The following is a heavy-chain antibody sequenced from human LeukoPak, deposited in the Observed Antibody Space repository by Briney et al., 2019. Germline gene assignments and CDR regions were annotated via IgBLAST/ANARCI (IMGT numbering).Heavy chain of an antibody. D-gene: IGHD6-19*01. CDR1: GFTFSSYW. V-gene: IGHV3-7*01. Sequence: GGSLRLSCAASGFTFSSYWMSWVRQAPGKGLEWVANIKQDGSEKYYVDSVKGRFTISRDNAKNSLYLQMNSLRAEDTAVYYCARAKQWLVQLFYSGMDVWGQGTTVTVTS. CDR3: ARAKQWLVQLFYSGMDV. J-gene: IGHJ6*02. CDR2: IKQDGSEK.